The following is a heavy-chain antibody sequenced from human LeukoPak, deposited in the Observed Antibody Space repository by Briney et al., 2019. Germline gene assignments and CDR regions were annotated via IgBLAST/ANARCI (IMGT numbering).Heavy chain of an antibody. D-gene: IGHD6-13*01. V-gene: IGHV4-4*07. CDR3: ARAAAGTGPYYFDY. J-gene: IGHJ4*02. CDR1: GGSISSYY. CDR2: IYTGGST. Sequence: SETLSLTCTVSGGSISSYYWSWIRQPAGKGLEWIGRIYTGGSTNYNPSLKSRVTISVDTSKNQFSLKLSSVTAADTAVYYCARAAAGTGPYYFDYWGQGTLVTVSS.